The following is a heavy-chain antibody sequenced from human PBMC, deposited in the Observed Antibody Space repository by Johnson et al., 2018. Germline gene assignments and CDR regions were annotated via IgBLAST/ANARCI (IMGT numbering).Heavy chain of an antibody. CDR3: ARVDYDSSVVDI. CDR2: IYYSGST. Sequence: QVQLQESGPGLVKPSETLSLTCTVSGGSISSGGYYWSWIRQHPGKGLEWSGYIYYSGSTYYNPSLKSRVTISVDTSKNKFSLKLSSVTAADTAVYYCARVDYDSSVVDIWGQGTMVTVSS. J-gene: IGHJ3*02. D-gene: IGHD3-22*01. CDR1: GGSISSGGYY. V-gene: IGHV4-31*03.